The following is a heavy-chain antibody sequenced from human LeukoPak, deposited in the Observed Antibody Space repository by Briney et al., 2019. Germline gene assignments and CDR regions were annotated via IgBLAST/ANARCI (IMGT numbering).Heavy chain of an antibody. Sequence: GGSLRLSCAASGFTFDDYAMRWVRQAPGKGLEWVSGISWNSGSIGYADSVKGRFTISRDNAKNSLYLQMNSLRAEDTALYYCAKDQSGGSWWYFDYWGQGTLVTVSS. CDR3: AKDQSGGSWWYFDY. CDR2: ISWNSGSI. V-gene: IGHV3-9*01. D-gene: IGHD2-15*01. CDR1: GFTFDDYA. J-gene: IGHJ4*02.